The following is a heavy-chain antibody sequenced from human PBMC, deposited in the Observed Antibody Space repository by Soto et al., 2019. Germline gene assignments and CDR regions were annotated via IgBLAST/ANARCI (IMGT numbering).Heavy chain of an antibody. Sequence: QVPLVQSGAEVKKPGASVKVSCKASGYTFTNYDINWVRQATGQGLEWMGWMNPTSGITGYAQKFQGRVTMTRNTSITTAYLALSSLRSDDTALYYCATSVVSTITSFDYWGQGTLVTVSS. CDR3: ATSVVSTITSFDY. CDR1: GYTFTNYD. CDR2: MNPTSGIT. V-gene: IGHV1-8*01. D-gene: IGHD5-12*01. J-gene: IGHJ4*02.